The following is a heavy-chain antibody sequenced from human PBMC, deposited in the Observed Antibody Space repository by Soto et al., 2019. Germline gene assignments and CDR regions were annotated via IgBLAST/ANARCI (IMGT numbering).Heavy chain of an antibody. J-gene: IGHJ6*02. CDR2: ISAYNGNT. D-gene: IGHD2-2*01. V-gene: IGHV1-18*01. CDR3: ARLGYCSSTSCSTQIGYYYYGMDV. Sequence: GASVKVSCKASGYTFTSYGIGWVRKAPGQGLEWMGWISAYNGNTNYAQKLQGRVTMTTDTSTSTAYMELRSLRSDDTAVYYCARLGYCSSTSCSTQIGYYYYGMDVWGQGTTVTVS. CDR1: GYTFTSYG.